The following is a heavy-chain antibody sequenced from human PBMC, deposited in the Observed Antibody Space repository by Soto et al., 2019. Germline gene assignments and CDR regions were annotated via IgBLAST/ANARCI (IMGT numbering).Heavy chain of an antibody. Sequence: GGSLRLSCVASGFSFRDYYMTWIRQTPGMGLEWVATTSGNAASVYFADSVKGRFTISRDNAQNSLSLQMNSLRVEDTAVYYCARAPLYCTSSTCYTSGMDVWGQGTTVTVSS. CDR2: TSGNAASV. V-gene: IGHV3-11*01. D-gene: IGHD2-2*01. CDR1: GFSFRDYY. CDR3: ARAPLYCTSSTCYTSGMDV. J-gene: IGHJ6*02.